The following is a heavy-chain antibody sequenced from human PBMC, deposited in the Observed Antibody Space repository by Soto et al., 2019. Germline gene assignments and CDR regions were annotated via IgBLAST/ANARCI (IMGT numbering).Heavy chain of an antibody. CDR3: ARDMRTYYYESSGYWFDP. Sequence: ASVKVSCKASGYTFTGYYIHWVRQAPGQGLECMGWINPNSGDTSCAQKFQGRVTMTRDTSISTAYMELSRLRSDDSAVDYCARDMRTYYYESSGYWFDPWGQGTLVTVSS. J-gene: IGHJ5*02. D-gene: IGHD3-22*01. V-gene: IGHV1-2*02. CDR2: INPNSGDT. CDR1: GYTFTGYY.